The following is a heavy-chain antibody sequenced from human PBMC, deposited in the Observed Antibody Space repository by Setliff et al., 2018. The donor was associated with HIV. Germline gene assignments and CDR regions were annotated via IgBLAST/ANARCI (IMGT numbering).Heavy chain of an antibody. D-gene: IGHD1-26*01. CDR3: ARAAYSGTYLWEPATDL. Sequence: KPSETLSLTCTVSGDSIRGYYWSWIRQPPGKGLEWMGYVFYTGFAAYNPSLKSRLTISVDTSKSQLSLNLSSVTAADTAVYYCARAAYSGTYLWEPATDLWGRGTLVTVSS. CDR1: GDSIRGYY. J-gene: IGHJ2*01. CDR2: VFYTGFA. V-gene: IGHV4-59*08.